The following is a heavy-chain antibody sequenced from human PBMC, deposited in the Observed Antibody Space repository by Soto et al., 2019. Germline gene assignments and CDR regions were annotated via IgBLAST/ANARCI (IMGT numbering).Heavy chain of an antibody. J-gene: IGHJ4*02. D-gene: IGHD1-26*01. CDR2: IYSGGAI. V-gene: IGHV3-53*02. CDR1: GFTVSTNY. CDR3: ARGVPGSPFAN. Sequence: EVQLVETGGGLIQPGGSLRLSRAASGFTVSTNYMSWVRQAPGKGLEWVSVIYSGGAIHYGDSVKGRFTISRDNSKNTLYLQMNSLRAEDTAVYYCARGVPGSPFANWGQGALVIVSS.